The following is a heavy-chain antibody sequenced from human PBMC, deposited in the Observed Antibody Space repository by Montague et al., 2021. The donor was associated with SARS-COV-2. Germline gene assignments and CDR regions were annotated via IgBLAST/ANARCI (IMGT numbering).Heavy chain of an antibody. Sequence: TLSLTCTVSGGSISSGGYYWSWIRQHPGKGLVWIGYIYYSGSTYYNPSLKSRVTISVDTSKNQFSLKLGSVTAADTAVYYCACYCMVASRAPFAVDFWGQGTLVTVSS. CDR3: ACYCMVASRAPFAVDF. V-gene: IGHV4-31*03. D-gene: IGHD5-12*01. J-gene: IGHJ4*02. CDR2: IYYSGST. CDR1: GGSISSGGYY.